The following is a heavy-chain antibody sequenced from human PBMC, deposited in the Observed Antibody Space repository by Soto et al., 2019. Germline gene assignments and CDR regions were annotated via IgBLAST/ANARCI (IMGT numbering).Heavy chain of an antibody. D-gene: IGHD3-16*01. CDR2: ISSSSSTI. Sequence: ELQLVESGGGLVQPGGSLRLSCAASGFTFSSYSMNWGRQAPGKGLAWVSYISSSSSTIYYADSVKGRFTISRDNAKNSLYLQMNSLRAEDTAVYYWARDGRLHLGEPSFDYWGQGTLVTVSS. CDR3: ARDGRLHLGEPSFDY. V-gene: IGHV3-48*01. CDR1: GFTFSSYS. J-gene: IGHJ4*02.